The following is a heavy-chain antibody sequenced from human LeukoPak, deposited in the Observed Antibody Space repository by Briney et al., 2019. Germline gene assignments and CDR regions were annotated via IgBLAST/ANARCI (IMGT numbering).Heavy chain of an antibody. V-gene: IGHV3-21*01. CDR1: GFTFSSYS. D-gene: IGHD1-26*01. CDR3: ARDFKVKWERRLVDY. J-gene: IGHJ4*02. Sequence: GGSLRLSCAASGFTFSSYSMNWVRQAPGKGLEWVSSISSSSSYIYYADSVKGRFTISRDNAKNSLYLQMNSLRAEDTAVYYCARDFKVKWERRLVDYWGQGTLVTVSS. CDR2: ISSSSSYI.